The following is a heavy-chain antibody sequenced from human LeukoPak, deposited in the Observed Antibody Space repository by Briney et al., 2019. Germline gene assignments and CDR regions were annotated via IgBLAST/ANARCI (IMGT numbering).Heavy chain of an antibody. V-gene: IGHV4-39*01. CDR2: IYHSGTT. J-gene: IGHJ5*02. D-gene: IGHD3-22*01. CDR3: GRPNPDSSGYYGSFDP. CDR1: GGSISSSSDY. Sequence: PSETLSLTCSVSGGSISSSSDYWGWVRQPPGKGLEWIGSIYHSGTTYYNPSLKSRVIISVDTSKNQFSLKLNSVTAADTAVYYCGRPNPDSSGYYGSFDPWGQGILVTVSS.